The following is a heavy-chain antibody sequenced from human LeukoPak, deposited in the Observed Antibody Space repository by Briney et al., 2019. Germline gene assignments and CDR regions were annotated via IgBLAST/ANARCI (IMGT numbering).Heavy chain of an antibody. Sequence: GASVKVSCKASGYTFTGYYMHWVRQAPGQGLEWMGRINPNSGGTNYAQKFQGRVTMTRDTSISTAYMELSRLRSDDTAVYYYARYSSSWYGGYDYWGQGTLVTVSS. CDR2: INPNSGGT. CDR1: GYTFTGYY. J-gene: IGHJ4*02. V-gene: IGHV1-2*06. CDR3: ARYSSSWYGGYDY. D-gene: IGHD6-13*01.